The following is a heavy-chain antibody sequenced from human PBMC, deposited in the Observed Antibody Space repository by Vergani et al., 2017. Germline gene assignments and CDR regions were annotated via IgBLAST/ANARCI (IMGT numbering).Heavy chain of an antibody. Sequence: VQLVESGGGVVQPGRSLRLSCAASGFTFDDYAMHWVRQAPGKGLEWVSGISWNSGSIGYADSVKGRFTISRDNAKNSLYLQMNSLRAEDTALYYCAKSPAVPDYFDYWGQGTLVTVSS. D-gene: IGHD2-2*01. CDR2: ISWNSGSI. CDR3: AKSPAVPDYFDY. V-gene: IGHV3-9*01. J-gene: IGHJ4*02. CDR1: GFTFDDYA.